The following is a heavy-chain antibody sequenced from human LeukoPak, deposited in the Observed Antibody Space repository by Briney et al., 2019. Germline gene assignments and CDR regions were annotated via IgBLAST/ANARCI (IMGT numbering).Heavy chain of an antibody. D-gene: IGHD3-22*01. J-gene: IGHJ3*02. CDR3: ARHTGYYDDSSGYYNDAFDI. CDR1: DYSLISGYY. V-gene: IGHV4-59*08. Sequence: SETLSLTCTVSDYSLISGYYWGWIRQPPGKGLEWIGYMYYSGSTDYNPSLKSRVTMAVGTSKNQFSLKLSSVTAADTAVYYCARHTGYYDDSSGYYNDAFDIWGQGTMVTVSS. CDR2: MYYSGST.